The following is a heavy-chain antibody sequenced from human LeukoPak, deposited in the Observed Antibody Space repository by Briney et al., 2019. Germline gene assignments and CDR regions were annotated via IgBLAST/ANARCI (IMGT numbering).Heavy chain of an antibody. D-gene: IGHD3-10*01. V-gene: IGHV3-30*18. CDR3: AKEYLIWFGDFDAFDI. Sequence: GGSLRLSCAASGFTFSTYGMHWVRQAPGKGLEWVAVISYDVSNKYYADSVKGRFTISRDNSKNTLYLQMNSLRAEDTAVYYCAKEYLIWFGDFDAFDIWGQGTMVTVAS. CDR1: GFTFSTYG. CDR2: ISYDVSNK. J-gene: IGHJ3*02.